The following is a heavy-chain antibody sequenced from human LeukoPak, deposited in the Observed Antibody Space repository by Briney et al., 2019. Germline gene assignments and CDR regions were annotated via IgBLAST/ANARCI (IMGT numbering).Heavy chain of an antibody. J-gene: IGHJ6*03. CDR1: GGSISSYY. CDR2: IYTSGST. CDR3: ARMSYDFWSGYYNGGHYMDV. V-gene: IGHV4-4*09. Sequence: SETLSLTCTVSGGSISSYYWRWLRQPPGKGLEWIGYIYTSGSTNYTPSLKSRVTISVDTSNNQFSLKLSSVTAADTAVYYCARMSYDFWSGYYNGGHYMDVWGKGTTVTVSS. D-gene: IGHD3-3*01.